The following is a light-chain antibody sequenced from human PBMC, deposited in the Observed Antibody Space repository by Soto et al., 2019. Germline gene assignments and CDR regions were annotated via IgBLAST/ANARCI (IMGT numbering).Light chain of an antibody. CDR1: QSVSSSY. J-gene: IGKJ4*01. Sequence: EIVLTQSPGTLSLSPGERATLSCSASQSVSSSYLAWYQQKPGQAPRLLIYGASSRATGIPDRFSGSGSGTDFTLTISRLEPEDFAVYYCQQYGSSPFTFGGGTKVDI. V-gene: IGKV3-20*01. CDR3: QQYGSSPFT. CDR2: GAS.